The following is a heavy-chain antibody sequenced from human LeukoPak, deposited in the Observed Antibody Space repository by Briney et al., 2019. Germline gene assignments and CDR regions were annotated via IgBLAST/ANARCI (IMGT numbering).Heavy chain of an antibody. D-gene: IGHD1-26*01. CDR3: ASSGSYRFDY. Sequence: GGSLRLSCAASGFTFSSYAMSWVRQAPGKGLEWVSAISGSGGTTYYADSVKGRFTISRDNSKDTLYLQMNSLRDEDTAVYYCASSGSYRFDYWGQGTLVTVSS. CDR1: GFTFSSYA. J-gene: IGHJ4*02. CDR2: ISGSGGTT. V-gene: IGHV3-23*01.